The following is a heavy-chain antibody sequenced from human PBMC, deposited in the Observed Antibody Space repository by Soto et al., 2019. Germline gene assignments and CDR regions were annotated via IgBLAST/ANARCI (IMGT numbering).Heavy chain of an antibody. D-gene: IGHD6-19*01. CDR3: AKGGRQWLVTSDFNY. CDR2: VSHDGRNT. Sequence: VQLVESGGGVVQPGRSLRLSCAASGFTFSDYAMHWVRQAPGKGLEWVAVVSHDGRNTHYADSVKGRFTISRDSSKSRVSLEMTSLRAEDTAVYYCAKGGRQWLVTSDFNYWGQGALVTVSS. CDR1: GFTFSDYA. J-gene: IGHJ4*02. V-gene: IGHV3-30*18.